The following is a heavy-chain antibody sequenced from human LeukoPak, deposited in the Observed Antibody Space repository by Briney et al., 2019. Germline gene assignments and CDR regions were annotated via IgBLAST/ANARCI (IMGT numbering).Heavy chain of an antibody. Sequence: GRSLRLSCAASGFTFSSYAMHWVRQAPGKGLEWVAVISYDGSNKYHADSVRGRFTISRDNSKNTLYLQMNSLRAEDTAVYYCVRGIRYFDWLPRVLDYWGQGTLVTVSS. CDR2: ISYDGSNK. CDR1: GFTFSSYA. V-gene: IGHV3-30*04. J-gene: IGHJ4*02. D-gene: IGHD3-9*01. CDR3: VRGIRYFDWLPRVLDY.